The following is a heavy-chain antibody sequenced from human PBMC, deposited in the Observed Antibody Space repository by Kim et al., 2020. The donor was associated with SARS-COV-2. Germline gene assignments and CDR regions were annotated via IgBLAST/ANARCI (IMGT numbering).Heavy chain of an antibody. CDR3: ARDLRMVAAAGYFDY. J-gene: IGHJ4*02. CDR1: GFTFGSYS. Sequence: GGSLRLSCAASGFTFGSYSMHWVRQAPGKGLEWVAGISYDGSNKYYADSVKGRFTISRDNSKNTLYLQMNSLRAEDTAVYYCARDLRMVAAAGYFDYWGPRTLVTVSS. CDR2: ISYDGSNK. D-gene: IGHD6-13*01. V-gene: IGHV3-30-3*01.